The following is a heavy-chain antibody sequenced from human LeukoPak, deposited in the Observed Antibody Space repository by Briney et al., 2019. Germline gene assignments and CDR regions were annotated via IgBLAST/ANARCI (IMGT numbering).Heavy chain of an antibody. CDR1: GGSISSSSYY. Sequence: PSETLSLTCTVSGGSISSSSYYWGWIRQPPGKGLEWIGSIYYSGSTYYNPSLKSRVTISVDTSKNQFSLKLSSVTAADTAVYYCARDVEGSSRRKVLERFYYYYMDVWGKGTTVTVSS. J-gene: IGHJ6*03. V-gene: IGHV4-39*07. CDR3: ARDVEGSSRRKVLERFYYYYMDV. D-gene: IGHD1-1*01. CDR2: IYYSGST.